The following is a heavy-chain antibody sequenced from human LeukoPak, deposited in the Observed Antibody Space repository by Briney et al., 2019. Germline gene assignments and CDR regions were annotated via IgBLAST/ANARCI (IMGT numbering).Heavy chain of an antibody. V-gene: IGHV4-34*01. CDR3: ARVSSPWSPRDAFDI. J-gene: IGHJ3*02. CDR2: INHSGST. Sequence: SETLSLTCAVYGGSFSGYYWSWIRQPPGKGLEWIGEINHSGSTNYNPSLKSRVTISVDTSKNQFSLQLNSVTPEDTAVYYCARVSSPWSPRDAFDIWGQGTMVTVSS. D-gene: IGHD1-26*01. CDR1: GGSFSGYY.